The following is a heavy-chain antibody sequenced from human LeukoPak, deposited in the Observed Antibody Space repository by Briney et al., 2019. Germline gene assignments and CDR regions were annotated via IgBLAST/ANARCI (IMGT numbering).Heavy chain of an antibody. D-gene: IGHD4-23*01. CDR3: ATHPRYGGNSAPQEPNYFDY. CDR2: IIPIFGTA. V-gene: IGHV1-69*13. J-gene: IGHJ4*02. CDR1: GGTFTSYA. Sequence: SVKVSCKASGGTFTSYAISWVPQAPGQGLEWMGGIIPIFGTANYAQKFQGRVTITADESTSTAYMELSSLRSEDTAVYYCATHPRYGGNSAPQEPNYFDYWGQGTLVTVSS.